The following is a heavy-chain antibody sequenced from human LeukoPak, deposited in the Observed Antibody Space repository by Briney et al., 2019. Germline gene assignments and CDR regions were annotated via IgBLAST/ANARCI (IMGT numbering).Heavy chain of an antibody. CDR3: AREDGYCSGGNCYSYFDS. CDR2: IKKTGSET. Sequence: PGGSLRLSCAASKLIFSNYWMSWVRQAPGKGLEWVAYIKKTGSETYYVDSVKGRFTITRDNARNSLFLQMNSLRAEDTAVYYCAREDGYCSGGNCYSYFDSWGQGTLVTVSS. CDR1: KLIFSNYW. J-gene: IGHJ4*02. V-gene: IGHV3-7*01. D-gene: IGHD2-15*01.